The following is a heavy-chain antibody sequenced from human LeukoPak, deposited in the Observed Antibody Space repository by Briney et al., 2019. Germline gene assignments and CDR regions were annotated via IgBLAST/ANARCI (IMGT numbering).Heavy chain of an antibody. CDR2: ISYSGNT. CDR3: AGHILGGNFDS. J-gene: IGHJ4*02. V-gene: IGHV4-59*08. Sequence: SETLSLTCPVSGDSISDYYWSWIRQPPGKGLEWIGYISYSGNTNYNPSLKSRVTISFDTSSNQFSLKLTSVTAADSAVYYCAGHILGGNFDSWGQGTLVTVSS. CDR1: GDSISDYY. D-gene: IGHD4-23*01.